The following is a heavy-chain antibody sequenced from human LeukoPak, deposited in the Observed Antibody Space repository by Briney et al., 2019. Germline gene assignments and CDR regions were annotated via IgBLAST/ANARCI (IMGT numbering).Heavy chain of an antibody. V-gene: IGHV4-59*01. Sequence: SETLSLTGTVAGGSISRYYWSSIRQPPGKGLESMGYIYYSGSTNYNPSLKSRVTISVDTSKNQFSLKLSSVTAADTAVYYCARGVVVVTAILYYYYYMDVWGKGTTVTVSS. J-gene: IGHJ6*03. CDR3: ARGVVVVTAILYYYYYMDV. D-gene: IGHD2-21*02. CDR1: GGSISRYY. CDR2: IYYSGST.